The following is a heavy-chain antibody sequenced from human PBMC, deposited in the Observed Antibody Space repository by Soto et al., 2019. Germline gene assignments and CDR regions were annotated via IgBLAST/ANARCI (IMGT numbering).Heavy chain of an antibody. D-gene: IGHD2-2*01. J-gene: IGHJ5*02. V-gene: IGHV4-39*01. CDR3: ARRVGSCSGTSCNGWFDP. CDR2: IYHSGST. CDR1: GGSISSSSYY. Sequence: SETLSLTCTVSGGSISSSSYYWGWIRQPPGKGLEWIGSIYHSGSTYYNPSLKSRVTLSVDTSKNQFSLKLSSVTAADTAVYYCARRVGSCSGTSCNGWFDPWGQGTLVTVSS.